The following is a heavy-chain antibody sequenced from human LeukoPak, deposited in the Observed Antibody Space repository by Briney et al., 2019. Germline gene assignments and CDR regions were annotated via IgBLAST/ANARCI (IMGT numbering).Heavy chain of an antibody. CDR2: IIPIFGTA. Sequence: ASVKVSCKASGGTFSSYAISWVRQAPGQGLEWMGRIIPIFGTANYAQQFQGRVTITTDESTSTAYMELSSLRSEDTAVYYCARDYRGYSYGYWYFDLWGRGTLVTVSS. CDR3: ARDYRGYSYGYWYFDL. J-gene: IGHJ2*01. CDR1: GGTFSSYA. D-gene: IGHD5-18*01. V-gene: IGHV1-69*05.